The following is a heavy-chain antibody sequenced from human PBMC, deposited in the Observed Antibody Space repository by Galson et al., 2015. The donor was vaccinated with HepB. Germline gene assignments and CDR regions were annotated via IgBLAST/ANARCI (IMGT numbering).Heavy chain of an antibody. CDR3: ARGFGARIQTLDS. D-gene: IGHD3-10*01. V-gene: IGHV4-61*01. CDR1: GGPISSGSHY. CDR2: IFYSGST. Sequence: ETLSLTCTVPGGPISSGSHYWLWVRQPPGERLEWIGYIFYSGSTNFNPSLRGRVTMSVDTSKNQFSLSLRSVTAADTAVYYCARGFGARIQTLDSWGQGTLVTVSS. J-gene: IGHJ4*02.